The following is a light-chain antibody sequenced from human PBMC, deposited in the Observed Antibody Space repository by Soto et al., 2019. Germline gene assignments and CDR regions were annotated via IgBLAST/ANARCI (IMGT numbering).Light chain of an antibody. Sequence: DIQMTQSPSSLSASVRDRVTITCRASQSISSSLNWYQQKPGKAPKLLIYAASSLQSGVPSRFSGSGSGTDFTLTISSLQPEDFATYYCQQSYSSLITFGQGTRLEIK. CDR2: AAS. V-gene: IGKV1-39*01. CDR3: QQSYSSLIT. CDR1: QSISSS. J-gene: IGKJ5*01.